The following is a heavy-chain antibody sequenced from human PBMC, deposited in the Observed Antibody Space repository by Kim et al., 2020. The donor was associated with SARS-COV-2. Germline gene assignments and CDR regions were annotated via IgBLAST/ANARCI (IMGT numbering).Heavy chain of an antibody. V-gene: IGHV3-30*07. Sequence: VKGRFTIPRDNSKTTLYLQMNSLRAEDTAVYYCARDDCSGGSCYLGYFDYWGQGTLVTVSS. CDR3: ARDDCSGGSCYLGYFDY. D-gene: IGHD2-15*01. J-gene: IGHJ4*02.